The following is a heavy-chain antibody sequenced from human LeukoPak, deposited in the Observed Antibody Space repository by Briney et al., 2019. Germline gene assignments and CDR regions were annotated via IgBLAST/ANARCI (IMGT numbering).Heavy chain of an antibody. D-gene: IGHD3-10*01. CDR3: ARGEVLWFGSFASVPDY. V-gene: IGHV1-18*01. CDR2: ISAYNGHT. J-gene: IGHJ4*02. CDR1: GYTFTSYG. Sequence: EASVKVSCKASGYTFTSYGISWVRQAPGQGLEWMGWISAYNGHTNYAQKFQGRVTLTTDTSTSTAYMELRSLISDDTAVYYCARGEVLWFGSFASVPDYWGQGTLVTVSS.